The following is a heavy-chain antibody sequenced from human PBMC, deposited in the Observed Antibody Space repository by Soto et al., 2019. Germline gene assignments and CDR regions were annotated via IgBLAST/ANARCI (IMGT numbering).Heavy chain of an antibody. CDR3: ARRRYCGYDYSYKHYYGMDV. Sequence: QVQLVQSGAEVKKPGSSVKVSCRASGDTFSSYIVNWLRQAPGRGLEWMGRIIPVLTTTDYAQNFRGRISMTADKSTXTXSXPLSSLRAEDTAVYYCARRRYCGYDYSYKHYYGMDVWGQGTTVTVAS. CDR2: IIPVLTTT. V-gene: IGHV1-69*08. CDR1: GDTFSSYI. J-gene: IGHJ6*02. D-gene: IGHD5-12*01.